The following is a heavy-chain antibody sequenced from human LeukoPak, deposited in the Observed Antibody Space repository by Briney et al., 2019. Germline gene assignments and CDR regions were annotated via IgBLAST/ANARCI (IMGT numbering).Heavy chain of an antibody. CDR1: GFSFSDYA. CDR2: ISSSSSYI. J-gene: IGHJ4*02. Sequence: GGSLRLSCAASGFSFSDYAMNWVRQAPGKGLGWVSSISSSSSYIYYADSVKGRFTISRDNAKNSLYLQMNSLRAEDTAVYYCARDQEYCFDYWGQGTLVTVSS. V-gene: IGHV3-21*01. CDR3: ARDQEYCFDY.